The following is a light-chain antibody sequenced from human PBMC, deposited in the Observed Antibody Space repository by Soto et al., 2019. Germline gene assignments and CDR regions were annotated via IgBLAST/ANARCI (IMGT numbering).Light chain of an antibody. CDR2: AAS. Sequence: DIQMTQSPSSLSASVGDRVTITCRASQSISTYLNSYQQKPGKAPELLIYAASTLQSGVPSRFSGSGSGTDFTLTISSLQPEDFATYFCQHCYTTPRTFGQGTKVEIK. J-gene: IGKJ1*01. CDR3: QHCYTTPRT. CDR1: QSISTY. V-gene: IGKV1-39*01.